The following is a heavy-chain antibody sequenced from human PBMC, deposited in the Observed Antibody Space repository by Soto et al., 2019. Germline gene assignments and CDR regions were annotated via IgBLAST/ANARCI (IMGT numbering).Heavy chain of an antibody. CDR2: IKSKTDGGTT. J-gene: IGHJ3*02. CDR3: TTTRGDYDAFDI. Sequence: GGSLRLSCAASGFTFSNAWMSWVRQAPGKGLEWVGRIKSKTDGGTTDYAAPMKGRFTISRDDSKNTLYLQMNSLKTEDTAVYYCTTTRGDYDAFDIWGQGTMVTVSS. V-gene: IGHV3-15*01. D-gene: IGHD4-17*01. CDR1: GFTFSNAW.